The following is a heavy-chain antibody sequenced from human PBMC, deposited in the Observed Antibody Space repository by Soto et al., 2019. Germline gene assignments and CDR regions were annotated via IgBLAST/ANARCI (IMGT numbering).Heavy chain of an antibody. V-gene: IGHV1-46*01. D-gene: IGHD6-19*01. CDR1: GYTFTSYY. Sequence: QVQLVQSGAEVKKPGASVKVSCKASGYTFTSYYMHWVRQAPGKGLEWMGIINPSVGSTSYAEKCQGRVTMTKDTSTSTVYMELSSLRSEDTAVYYCARVVSEVGLEDYWGQGTLVTVSS. CDR3: ARVVSEVGLEDY. J-gene: IGHJ4*02. CDR2: INPSVGST.